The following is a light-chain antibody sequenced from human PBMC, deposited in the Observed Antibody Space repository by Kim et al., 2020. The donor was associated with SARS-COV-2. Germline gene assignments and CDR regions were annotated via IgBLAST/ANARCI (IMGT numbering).Light chain of an antibody. J-gene: IGKJ5*01. CDR1: QDIRND. Sequence: LSASVGDRVTTTCRASQDIRNDLGWYQQNPGRASKRLIYGASSLQSGVPSRFSGSGSGTEFTLTISSLQPEDFATYFCLQHNTYPITFGQGTRLEIK. CDR3: LQHNTYPIT. CDR2: GAS. V-gene: IGKV1-17*01.